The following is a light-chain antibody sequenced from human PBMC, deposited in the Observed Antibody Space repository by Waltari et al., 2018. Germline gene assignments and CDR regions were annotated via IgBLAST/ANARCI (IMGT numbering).Light chain of an antibody. V-gene: IGKV3-20*01. CDR3: QLYVGSPF. CDR2: GAS. J-gene: IGKJ2*01. Sequence: EIVLTQSPGTLSLSPGERATLSCRASQSVSSSYLAWYQQKPGQAPRLVIYGASRRATDIPDRFSGSGSGSGTEFTLTISRLEPEDFAVYYCQLYVGSPFFGQGTKLEIK. CDR1: QSVSSSY.